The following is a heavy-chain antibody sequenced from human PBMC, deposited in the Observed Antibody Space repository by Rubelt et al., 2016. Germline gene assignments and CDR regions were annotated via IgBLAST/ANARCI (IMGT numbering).Heavy chain of an antibody. J-gene: IGHJ4*02. D-gene: IGHD1-26*01. CDR3: TRVWGAPDY. CDR2: IWYDGSNK. Sequence: APGKGLEWVAVIWYDGSNKYYADSVKGRFTISRDNSKNTLYLQMNSLRAEDTAVYYCTRVWGAPDYWGQGTLVTVSS. V-gene: IGHV3-33*01.